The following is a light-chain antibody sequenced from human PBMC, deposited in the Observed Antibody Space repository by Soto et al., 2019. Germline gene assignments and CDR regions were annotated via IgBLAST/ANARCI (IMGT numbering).Light chain of an antibody. J-gene: IGKJ1*01. CDR3: QQYNSYSRT. CDR1: QSISSW. CDR2: DAS. V-gene: IGKV1-5*01. Sequence: IRMTQSPSSLSASTGDRVTITCRASQSISSWLAWYQQEPGKAPNLLIYDASSLESGVPSRSSGSGSGTEFTLTISSLQPDDFATYYCQQYNSYSRTFGQGTKVDIK.